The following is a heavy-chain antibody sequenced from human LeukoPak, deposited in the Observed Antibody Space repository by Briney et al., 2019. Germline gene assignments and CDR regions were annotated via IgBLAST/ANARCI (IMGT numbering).Heavy chain of an antibody. CDR1: GYTFTGYY. D-gene: IGHD3-10*01. CDR2: INPNSGGT. J-gene: IGHJ4*02. Sequence: ASVKVSCKASGYTFTGYYMHWVRQAPGQGLEWMGWINPNSGGTNYAQKFQGWVTMTRDTSISTAYMELSRLRSDDTAVYYCARVSDYYGSGPFDYWGQGTLVTVSS. CDR3: ARVSDYYGSGPFDY. V-gene: IGHV1-2*04.